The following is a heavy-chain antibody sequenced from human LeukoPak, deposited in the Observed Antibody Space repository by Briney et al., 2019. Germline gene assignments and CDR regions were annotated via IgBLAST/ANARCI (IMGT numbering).Heavy chain of an antibody. CDR1: GFTVSSNY. V-gene: IGHV3-21*01. D-gene: IGHD2-15*01. CDR3: ARDLGYCSGGSCYYYGMDV. J-gene: IGHJ6*02. CDR2: ITSSSSSSHI. Sequence: PGGSLRLSCAASGFTVSSNYMSRVRQAPGKGLEWVSCITSSSSSSHIYYADSVRGRFTISRDNAKNSVYLQMISLRAEDTAVYYCARDLGYCSGGSCYYYGMDVGGQGTTVTVSS.